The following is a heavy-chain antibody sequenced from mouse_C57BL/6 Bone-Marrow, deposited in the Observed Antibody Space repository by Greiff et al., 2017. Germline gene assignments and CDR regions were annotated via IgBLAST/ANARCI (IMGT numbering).Heavy chain of an antibody. D-gene: IGHD3-1*01. CDR1: GFSFNTYA. CDR2: IRSKSNNYAT. V-gene: IGHV10-1*01. J-gene: IGHJ3*01. Sequence: DAGGGLVQPKGSLKLSCAASGFSFNTYAMNWVRQAPGKGLEWVARIRSKSNNYATYYADTVKDRFTISRDDSESMLYLQMNNLKTEDTAMYYCGASWFAYWGQGTLVTVSA. CDR3: GASWFAY.